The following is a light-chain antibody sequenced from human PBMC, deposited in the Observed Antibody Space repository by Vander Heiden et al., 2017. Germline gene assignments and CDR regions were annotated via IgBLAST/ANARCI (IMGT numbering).Light chain of an antibody. J-gene: IGKJ1*01. V-gene: IGKV2-28*01. CDR1: QSLLHSSGHNY. Sequence: DVVMTQSPLSQPVTPGEPASISCKSSQSLLHSSGHNYLDWFLQKPGQSPQPLIYMGSHRASGVPDRFSGSGSGTDFTLKISRVEAEDVGIYYCMQGLHTPRTFGPWAKVEIK. CDR2: MGS. CDR3: MQGLHTPRT.